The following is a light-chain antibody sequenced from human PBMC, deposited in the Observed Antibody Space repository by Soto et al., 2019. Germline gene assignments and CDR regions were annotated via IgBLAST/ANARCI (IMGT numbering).Light chain of an antibody. CDR3: QQYYRSCT. CDR1: QSVTDW. Sequence: DIQLTQSPSTLSASVGDRVTITCRASQSVTDWLAWYQQKPGKAPKLLIYDASSLQSGVPSRFSGSGSGTEFSLTFSSLQPDDFATYYCQQYYRSCTFGQGTKVEIK. J-gene: IGKJ2*02. CDR2: DAS. V-gene: IGKV1-5*01.